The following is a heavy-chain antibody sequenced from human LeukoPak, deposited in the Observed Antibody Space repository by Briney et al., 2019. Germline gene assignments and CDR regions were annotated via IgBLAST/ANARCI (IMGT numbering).Heavy chain of an antibody. J-gene: IGHJ4*02. V-gene: IGHV1-2*02. CDR1: GYTFTGYY. D-gene: IGHD3-22*01. Sequence: ASVKVSCKTSGYTFTGYYMHWARQAPGQGLEWMGWINPNSGGTNYAQKFQGRVTMTRDTSISTAYMELSRLRSDDTAVYYCASLYYDSSGSRGSLDYWGQGTLVTVSS. CDR2: INPNSGGT. CDR3: ASLYYDSSGSRGSLDY.